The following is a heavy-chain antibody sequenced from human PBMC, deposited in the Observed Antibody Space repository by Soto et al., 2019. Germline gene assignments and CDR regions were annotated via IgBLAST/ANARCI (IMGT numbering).Heavy chain of an antibody. CDR1: GFTFSSYA. CDR3: AKALGPYYDFWSGYFDY. J-gene: IGHJ4*02. CDR2: ISGSGGST. Sequence: GGSLRLSCAASGFTFSSYAMSWVRQAPGKGLEWVSAISGSGGSTYYADSVKGRFTISRDNSKNTLYLQMNSLRAEDTAVYYCAKALGPYYDFWSGYFDYWGQGTLVTVSS. V-gene: IGHV3-23*01. D-gene: IGHD3-3*01.